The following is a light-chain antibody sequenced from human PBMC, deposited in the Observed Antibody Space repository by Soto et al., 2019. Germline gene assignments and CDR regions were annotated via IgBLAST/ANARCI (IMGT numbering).Light chain of an antibody. CDR2: GAS. J-gene: IGKJ5*01. CDR1: QSISIS. V-gene: IGKV1-39*01. CDR3: QQTYTTPEIT. Sequence: DIQMTQSPSSLSASVVDGCTITFRASQSISISLNWYQLKPGEAPNLLMYGASYLKSGVPTRFSGSGSGTDFTLTISSLQPEDFATYYCQQTYTTPEITFGQGTRLEIK.